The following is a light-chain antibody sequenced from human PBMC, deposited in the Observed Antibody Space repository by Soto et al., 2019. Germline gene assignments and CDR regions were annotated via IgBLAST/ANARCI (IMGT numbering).Light chain of an antibody. J-gene: IGKJ1*01. V-gene: IGKV3-20*01. CDR3: QQYGGSPRT. Sequence: EIVLTQSPGTLSLSPGERATLSCRASQSVGDSYVAWYQQKPGQAPRLLMYDVSSRAAGIADRFSGSGSGTDFTLTISRLEPEDFAVYYCQQYGGSPRTFGQGTKVEIK. CDR1: QSVGDSY. CDR2: DVS.